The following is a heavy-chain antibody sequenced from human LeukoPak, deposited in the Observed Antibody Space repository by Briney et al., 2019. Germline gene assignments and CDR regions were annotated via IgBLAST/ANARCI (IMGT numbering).Heavy chain of an antibody. CDR2: IHAGEFDT. V-gene: IGHV5-51*01. CDR1: GDIFTNYW. Sequence: GQSLKLACKGYGDIFTNYWIGWVSWMRGDGLEWMGIIHAGEFDTTYRPSLERQVTISADKYISTASLQWSSLKASDSGMYYCATRDINPVCDYWGQGTLVTVSA. CDR3: ATRDINPVCDY. J-gene: IGHJ4*02. D-gene: IGHD1-14*01.